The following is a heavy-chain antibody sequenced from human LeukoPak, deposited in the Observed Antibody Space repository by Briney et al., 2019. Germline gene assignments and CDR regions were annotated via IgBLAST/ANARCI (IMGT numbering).Heavy chain of an antibody. D-gene: IGHD3-22*01. Sequence: GGSLSLSCAASGFTVSSNYMSWVRQAPGKGLEWVSVIYSGGSTYYADSVKGRFTISRDNSKNTLYLQMNSLRAEDTAVYYCAKAGRYYDSSGYYAYWGQGTLVTVSS. V-gene: IGHV3-53*01. CDR3: AKAGRYYDSSGYYAY. CDR1: GFTVSSNY. CDR2: IYSGGST. J-gene: IGHJ4*02.